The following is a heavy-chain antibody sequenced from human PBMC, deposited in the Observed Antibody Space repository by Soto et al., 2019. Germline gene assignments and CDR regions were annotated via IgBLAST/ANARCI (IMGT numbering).Heavy chain of an antibody. Sequence: QVQLVESGGGVVQPGRSLRLSCAASGFTFSSYGMHWVRQAPGKGLEWVAVISYDGSNKYYADSVKGRFTISRDNSKNTLYLQMNSLRAEDTAVYYCAKDRVAGMRRGAFDYWGQGTLVTVSS. J-gene: IGHJ4*02. CDR2: ISYDGSNK. CDR1: GFTFSSYG. CDR3: AKDRVAGMRRGAFDY. D-gene: IGHD6-19*01. V-gene: IGHV3-30*18.